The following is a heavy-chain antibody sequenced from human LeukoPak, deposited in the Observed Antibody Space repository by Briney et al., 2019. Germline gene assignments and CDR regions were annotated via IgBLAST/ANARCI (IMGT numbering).Heavy chain of an antibody. CDR1: GFTFSSYA. J-gene: IGHJ4*02. D-gene: IGHD2-2*01. CDR3: AKGLQVPAALQA. Sequence: GGSLRLSCAASGFTFSSYAMRGVRQAPGKGLEWVSAISGSGGSTYYADSVKGRFTISRDNSKNTLYLQMNSLRAEDTAVYYCAKGLQVPAALQAWGQGTLVTVSS. CDR2: ISGSGGST. V-gene: IGHV3-23*01.